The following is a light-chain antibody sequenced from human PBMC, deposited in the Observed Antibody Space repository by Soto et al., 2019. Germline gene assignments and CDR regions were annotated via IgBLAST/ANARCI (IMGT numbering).Light chain of an antibody. CDR2: TAS. Sequence: DIQLTQSPSFLSASVGDRVNITCRASQGISNSLAWFQQKSGKAPNLLMYTASVLQSGVPSRFSGSGSGTEFTLTISSLQPEDFATYYCQQLTTFPLTFGGGTKVEVK. J-gene: IGKJ4*01. CDR1: QGISNS. CDR3: QQLTTFPLT. V-gene: IGKV1-9*01.